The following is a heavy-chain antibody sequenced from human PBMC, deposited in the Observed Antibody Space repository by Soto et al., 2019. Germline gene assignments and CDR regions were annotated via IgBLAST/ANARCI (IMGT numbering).Heavy chain of an antibody. D-gene: IGHD1-1*01. J-gene: IGHJ4*02. CDR3: TKGGIPRTYNIPKVDFDY. CDR2: ISGSGATT. Sequence: GSLRLSCAASGFIFSNYAMSWVRQAPGRGLEWVSAISGSGATTYYPDSVKGRFTISRDNSKNTLYLQMNNLRADDTAVYYCTKGGIPRTYNIPKVDFDYWGQGSLVTVSS. CDR1: GFIFSNYA. V-gene: IGHV3-23*01.